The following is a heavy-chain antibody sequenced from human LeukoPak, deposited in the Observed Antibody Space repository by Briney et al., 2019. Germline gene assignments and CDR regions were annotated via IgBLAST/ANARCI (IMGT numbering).Heavy chain of an antibody. V-gene: IGHV3-30*02. CDR2: IWYDGSNK. Sequence: GGSLRLSCAASGFTLSSYGMHWVRQAPGKGLEWVAVIWYDGSNKYYADSVKGRFTISRDNSKNTLYLQMNSLRAEDTAVYYCAKDERDYFDYWGQGTLVTVSS. D-gene: IGHD1-1*01. J-gene: IGHJ4*02. CDR1: GFTLSSYG. CDR3: AKDERDYFDY.